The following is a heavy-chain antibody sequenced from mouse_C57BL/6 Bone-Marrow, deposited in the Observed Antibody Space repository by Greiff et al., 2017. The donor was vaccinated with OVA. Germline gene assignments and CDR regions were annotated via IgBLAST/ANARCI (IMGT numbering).Heavy chain of an antibody. CDR1: GFTFSDYG. Sequence: EVQLVESGGGLVKPGGSLKLSCAASGFTFSDYGMHWVRQAPEKGLEWVAYISSGSSTIYYADPVKGRFTISRDNAKNTLFLQMTSLRSEDTAMYYCARINYWYFDVWGTGTTVTVSS. V-gene: IGHV5-17*01. CDR2: ISSGSSTI. J-gene: IGHJ1*03. CDR3: ARINYWYFDV.